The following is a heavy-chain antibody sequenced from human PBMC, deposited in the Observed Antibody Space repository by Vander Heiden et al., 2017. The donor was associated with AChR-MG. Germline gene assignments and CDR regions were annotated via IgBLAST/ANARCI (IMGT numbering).Heavy chain of an antibody. Sequence: EVKKPGASVKVSCKASGYTFTGYYMHWVRQAPGQGLEWMGWINPNSGGTNYAQKFQGRVTMTRDTSISTAYMELSRLRSDDTAVYYCARDLPDLLTGDRWDAFDIWGQGTMVTVSS. CDR1: GYTFTGYY. CDR3: ARDLPDLLTGDRWDAFDI. CDR2: INPNSGGT. V-gene: IGHV1-2*02. J-gene: IGHJ3*02. D-gene: IGHD7-27*01.